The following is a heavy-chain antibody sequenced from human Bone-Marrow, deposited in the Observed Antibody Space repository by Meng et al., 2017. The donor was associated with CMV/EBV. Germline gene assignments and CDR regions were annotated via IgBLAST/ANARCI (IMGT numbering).Heavy chain of an antibody. CDR3: ARDPRFLGATNYYYYYGMDV. J-gene: IGHJ6*02. V-gene: IGHV3-48*03. CDR2: ISSSGSTI. CDR1: GFTFSSYE. D-gene: IGHD3-3*01. Sequence: GESLKISCAASGFTFSSYEMNWVRQAPGKGLEWVSYISSSGSTIYYADSVKGRFTISRDNAKNSLYLQMNSLRAEDTAVYYCARDPRFLGATNYYYYYGMDVWGQGTTVTVYS.